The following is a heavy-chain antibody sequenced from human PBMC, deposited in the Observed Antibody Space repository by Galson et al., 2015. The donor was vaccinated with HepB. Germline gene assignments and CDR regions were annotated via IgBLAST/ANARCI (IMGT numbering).Heavy chain of an antibody. J-gene: IGHJ3*02. Sequence: SLRLSCAASGFTFSSYAMSWVRQAPGKGLEWVSAISGSGGSTYYADSVKGRFTISRDNSKNTLYLQMNSLRAEDTAVYYCAKSEAVAGTGGGDAFDIWGQGTMVTVSS. D-gene: IGHD6-19*01. CDR3: AKSEAVAGTGGGDAFDI. CDR1: GFTFSSYA. V-gene: IGHV3-23*01. CDR2: ISGSGGST.